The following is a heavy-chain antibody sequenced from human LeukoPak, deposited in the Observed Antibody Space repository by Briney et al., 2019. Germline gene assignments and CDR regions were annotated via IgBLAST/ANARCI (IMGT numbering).Heavy chain of an antibody. CDR2: ISANSGKT. J-gene: IGHJ4*02. D-gene: IGHD3-3*01. Sequence: ASVNVSCKASGFTFTSFGITWVRQAPGQGLEWVGRISANSGKTDYAQTLEGRVTMTTDSSTSTAYMDLKSLTSDDTAIYYCARTTQTYDLLSGSDLGYWGQGTLVTVSS. V-gene: IGHV1-18*01. CDR3: ARTTQTYDLLSGSDLGY. CDR1: GFTFTSFG.